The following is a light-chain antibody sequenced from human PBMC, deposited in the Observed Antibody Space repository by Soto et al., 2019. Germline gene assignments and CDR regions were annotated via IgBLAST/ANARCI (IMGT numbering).Light chain of an antibody. CDR2: GAS. V-gene: IGKV3-15*01. CDR3: QQYNNWPPLT. CDR1: QSVSSN. J-gene: IGKJ4*01. Sequence: EIVMTQSPATLSVSPGERATLSCRASQSVSSNLAWYQQKPGQAPRLLIYGASTRATGIPARSSGSGSGTEFTLPISSLQSEDFAVYYCQQYNNWPPLTFGGGTKVEIK.